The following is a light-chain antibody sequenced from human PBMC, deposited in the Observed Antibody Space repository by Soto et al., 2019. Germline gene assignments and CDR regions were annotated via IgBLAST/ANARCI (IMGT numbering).Light chain of an antibody. CDR2: DAS. Sequence: TPSPGPLSLPPAARATLCCRGSQSVSRGHLAWYTTKPGQAHRLLIYDASTRATGIPARFSGSGSGTDGTLTISRPEPEEGAVDYGQQCGSSPWTGGQGTKVDIK. CDR3: QQCGSSPWT. J-gene: IGKJ1*01. CDR1: QSVSRGH. V-gene: IGKV3-20*01.